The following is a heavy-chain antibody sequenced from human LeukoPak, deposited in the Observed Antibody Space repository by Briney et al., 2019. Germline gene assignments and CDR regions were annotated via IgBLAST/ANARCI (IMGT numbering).Heavy chain of an antibody. J-gene: IGHJ4*02. CDR1: GGSISSYY. CDR2: IYYSGST. CDR3: ARVVSGSYYNVYQVDY. Sequence: SETLSLTCTVSGGSISSYYWSWIRQPAGKGLEWIGYIYYSGSTNYNPSLKSRVTISVDTSKNQFSLKLSSVTAADTAVYYCARVVSGSYYNVYQVDYWGQGTLVTVSS. D-gene: IGHD3-10*01. V-gene: IGHV4-59*08.